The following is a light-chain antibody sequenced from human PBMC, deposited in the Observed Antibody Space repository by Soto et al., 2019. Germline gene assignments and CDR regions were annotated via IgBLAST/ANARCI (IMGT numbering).Light chain of an antibody. V-gene: IGKV3-20*01. J-gene: IGKJ1*01. Sequence: EIVLTQSPGTLSLSPGERATLSCRASQSANSNFLTWYQQKPGQAPRLLIYAASTRAAAVPDRFSGSGSGTNFTLTVSRLEPEDFAVYYCQQYGRSRTFGQGTKVDIK. CDR3: QQYGRSRT. CDR1: QSANSNF. CDR2: AAS.